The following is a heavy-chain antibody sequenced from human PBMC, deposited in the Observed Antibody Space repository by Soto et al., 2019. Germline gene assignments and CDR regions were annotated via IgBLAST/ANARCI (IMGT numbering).Heavy chain of an antibody. CDR3: ARGQIQSDFDY. Sequence: ASVKVSCKASGYTFTSYGLNWVRQAPGQGLEWMVWISAYNDNTYYAQKVQGRVILTIDTSTGTGSMELRSLISDDTAVYYCARGQIQSDFDYWGQGSLVTVSS. CDR1: GYTFTSYG. CDR2: ISAYNDNT. D-gene: IGHD3-3*01. J-gene: IGHJ4*02. V-gene: IGHV1-18*04.